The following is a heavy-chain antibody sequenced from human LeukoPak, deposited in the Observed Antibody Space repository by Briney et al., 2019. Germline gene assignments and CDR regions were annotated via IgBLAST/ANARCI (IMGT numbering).Heavy chain of an antibody. J-gene: IGHJ4*02. Sequence: AGGSLRLSCAASGFTFSSYAMSWVRQAPGKGLEWVSAISGSGGSTYYADSVKGRFTISRDNSKNTLYLQMNSLRAEDTAVYYCAKALSGRIAVAANGYWGQGTLVTVSS. V-gene: IGHV3-23*01. CDR1: GFTFSSYA. D-gene: IGHD6-19*01. CDR3: AKALSGRIAVAANGY. CDR2: ISGSGGST.